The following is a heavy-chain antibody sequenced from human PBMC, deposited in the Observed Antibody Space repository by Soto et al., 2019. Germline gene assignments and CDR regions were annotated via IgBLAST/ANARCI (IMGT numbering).Heavy chain of an antibody. D-gene: IGHD3-10*01. Sequence: QVQLVESGGGVVQPGRSLRLSCAASGFTFSSYGMHWVRQAPGKGLEWVAVIWYDGSNKYYADSVKGRFTISRDNSKNTLYLQMNSLRAEDTAVYYCARDRWFGELLDAFDIWGQGTMVTGSS. J-gene: IGHJ3*02. V-gene: IGHV3-33*01. CDR1: GFTFSSYG. CDR2: IWYDGSNK. CDR3: ARDRWFGELLDAFDI.